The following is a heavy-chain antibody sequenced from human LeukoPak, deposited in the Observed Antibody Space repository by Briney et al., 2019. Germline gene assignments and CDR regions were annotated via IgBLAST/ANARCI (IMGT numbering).Heavy chain of an antibody. V-gene: IGHV4-59*01. CDR1: GDSISSYY. D-gene: IGHD2-15*01. CDR2: IYYSGST. Sequence: SETLSLTCTVSGDSISSYYWSWIRQPPGKGLEWIGYIYYSGSTNYSPSLNSRVTISADTSKNQFSPKLSSVTAADTAVYYCARGVVVAAPRGFAFDIWGQGTMVTVSS. J-gene: IGHJ3*02. CDR3: ARGVVVAAPRGFAFDI.